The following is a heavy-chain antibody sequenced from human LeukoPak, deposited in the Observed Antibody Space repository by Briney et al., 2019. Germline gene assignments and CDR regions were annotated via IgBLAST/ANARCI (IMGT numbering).Heavy chain of an antibody. CDR1: GGSFSGFY. V-gene: IGHV4-34*01. J-gene: IGHJ6*03. Sequence: SETLSLTCAVDGGSFSGFYWTWIRQTPGKGLEWIGDINQTGKTNYNPSLTDYNPSLKSRVTISVDSSKNQLSLKVNSVTAADTGVYHCARVRHDPLEYGYYMDVWGKGTTVTVSS. D-gene: IGHD3-3*01. CDR2: INQTGKT. CDR3: ARVRHDPLEYGYYMDV.